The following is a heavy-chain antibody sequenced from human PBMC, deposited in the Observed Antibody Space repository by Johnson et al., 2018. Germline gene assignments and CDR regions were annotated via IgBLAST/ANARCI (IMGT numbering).Heavy chain of an antibody. CDR3: ARVGHDCSSTSCYYYYYYMDV. J-gene: IGHJ6*03. D-gene: IGHD2-2*01. CDR1: GFTFSSYV. Sequence: QVQLVQSGGGVVQPGRSLRLSCAASGFTFSSYVMHWVRQAPGKGLEWVAVISYDGSNKYYADSVKGRFTIPRDNSKTTLYLQMNSLRAEDTAVYYCARVGHDCSSTSCYYYYYYMDVWGKGTTVTVSS. CDR2: ISYDGSNK. V-gene: IGHV3-30*03.